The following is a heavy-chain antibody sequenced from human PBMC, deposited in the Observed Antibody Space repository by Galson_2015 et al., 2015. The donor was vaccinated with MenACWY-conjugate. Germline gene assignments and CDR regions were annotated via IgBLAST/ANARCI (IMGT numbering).Heavy chain of an antibody. J-gene: IGHJ5*02. D-gene: IGHD2-2*01. CDR3: ARGADMSGIVEAPPAMVWFDP. CDR1: GGSFSGDY. Sequence: SETLSLTCAVYGGSFSGDYWSWIRQPPGKGLEWIGEINHSGSTNYNPSLSRRVTISVDTSKNQFSLKLNSVTAADTAVYYCARGADMSGIVEAPPAMVWFDPWGQGTLVTVSS. V-gene: IGHV4-34*01. CDR2: INHSGST.